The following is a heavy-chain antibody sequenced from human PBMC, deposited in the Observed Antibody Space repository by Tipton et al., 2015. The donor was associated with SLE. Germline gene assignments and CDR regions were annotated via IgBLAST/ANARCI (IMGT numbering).Heavy chain of an antibody. Sequence: TLSLTCAVYGGPFSGFYWSWVRQPPGKGLEWIGEITHTGSTNYNPSLKSRVTMSVDTSKNQLSLKLRSVTAADTAVYYYARNYYDSSVNANWFDPWGQGSLVTVSS. J-gene: IGHJ5*02. V-gene: IGHV4-34*01. CDR2: ITHTGST. CDR3: ARNYYDSSVNANWFDP. CDR1: GGPFSGFY. D-gene: IGHD3-22*01.